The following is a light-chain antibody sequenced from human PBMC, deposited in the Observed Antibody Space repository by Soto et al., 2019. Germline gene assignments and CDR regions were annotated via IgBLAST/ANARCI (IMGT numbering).Light chain of an antibody. J-gene: IGKJ2*01. V-gene: IGKV3-20*01. CDR2: GAS. CDR1: QSVSSSY. CDR3: QQYGRSLVYP. Sequence: EIVLTQSPGTLSLSPGERATLSCRASQSVSSSYLAWYQQKPGQAPRLLIYGASSRATGIPDRLSGSGSGTVFTLTISRLEPEDFAVYYCQQYGRSLVYPFGQGPKLEIK.